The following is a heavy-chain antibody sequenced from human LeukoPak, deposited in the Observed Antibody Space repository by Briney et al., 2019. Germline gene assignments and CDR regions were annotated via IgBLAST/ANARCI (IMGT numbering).Heavy chain of an antibody. CDR1: GVTLSPYG. Sequence: GGSLRLSCAASGVTLSPYGMHWVRQAPGKGLEWVSYISSRDSTIYYADSVKGRFTISRDNAKNSLYLQMNSLRAEDTAVYYCARRYCSSSSCTLDYWGQGTLVTVSS. J-gene: IGHJ4*02. V-gene: IGHV3-48*04. D-gene: IGHD2-2*01. CDR2: ISSRDSTI. CDR3: ARRYCSSSSCTLDY.